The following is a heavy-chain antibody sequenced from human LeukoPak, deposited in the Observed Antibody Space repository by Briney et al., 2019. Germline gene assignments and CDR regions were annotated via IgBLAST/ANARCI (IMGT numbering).Heavy chain of an antibody. CDR2: IIPIFATA. CDR3: ARSGGDDYVWGSYPLNWFDP. J-gene: IGHJ5*02. D-gene: IGHD3-16*02. CDR1: GGTFSSYA. Sequence: SVKVSCKASGGTFSSYAISWLRQAPGQGLEWMGGIIPIFATANYAQKFQGRVTITTDESTSTAYMELSSLRSEDTAVYYCARSGGDDYVWGSYPLNWFDPWGQGTLVTVSS. V-gene: IGHV1-69*05.